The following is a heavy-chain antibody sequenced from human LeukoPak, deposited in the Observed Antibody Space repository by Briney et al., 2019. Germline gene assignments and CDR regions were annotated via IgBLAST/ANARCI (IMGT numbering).Heavy chain of an antibody. CDR3: ASPYYYGSGTSDY. D-gene: IGHD3-10*01. CDR2: ISSSSSYI. Sequence: ISSSSSYIYYADSGEGRFTISRDTAKTSLYLQMNSLRAEDTAVYYCASPYYYGSGTSDYCGQGTLVTVSS. J-gene: IGHJ4*02. V-gene: IGHV3-21*01.